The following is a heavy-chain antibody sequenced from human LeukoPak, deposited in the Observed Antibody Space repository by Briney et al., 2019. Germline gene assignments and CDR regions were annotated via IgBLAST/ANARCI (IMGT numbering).Heavy chain of an antibody. CDR3: ARGGRVAAAGTRNWFDP. CDR1: GGSISSYY. D-gene: IGHD6-13*01. J-gene: IGHJ5*02. V-gene: IGHV4-4*07. Sequence: SETLSLTCTVSGGSISSYYWSWIRQPAGKGLEWIGRIYTSGSTNYNPSLKSRVTMSVDTSKNQFSLKLSSVTAADTAVYYCARGGRVAAAGTRNWFDPWGQGTLVTVSS. CDR2: IYTSGST.